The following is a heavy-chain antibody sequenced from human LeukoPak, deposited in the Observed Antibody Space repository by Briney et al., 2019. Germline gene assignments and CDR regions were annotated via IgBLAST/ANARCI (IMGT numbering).Heavy chain of an antibody. Sequence: PGRSLRLSCAASGFTFSSYAMHWVRQAPGKGLEWVAVISYDGSNKYYADSVKGRFTISRDNSKNTLYLQMNSLRAEDTAVYYCAKDLLENAYNWNNWFDPWGQGTLVTVSS. D-gene: IGHD1-20*01. CDR3: AKDLLENAYNWNNWFDP. CDR2: ISYDGSNK. CDR1: GFTFSSYA. J-gene: IGHJ5*02. V-gene: IGHV3-30-3*01.